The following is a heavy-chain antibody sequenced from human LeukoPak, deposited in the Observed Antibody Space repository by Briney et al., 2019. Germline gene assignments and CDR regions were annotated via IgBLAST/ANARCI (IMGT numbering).Heavy chain of an antibody. J-gene: IGHJ6*02. CDR1: GGSISSSSYY. Sequence: SETLSLTCTVSGGSISSSSYYWGWLRQPPGKGLEWIGSIYYSGSAYYNPSLKSRVTISVDTSKNQFSLKLSSVTAADTAVYYCASLYCCSTSCFGVPYYYYGMDVWGQGTTVTVSS. V-gene: IGHV4-39*01. CDR2: IYYSGSA. CDR3: ASLYCCSTSCFGVPYYYYGMDV. D-gene: IGHD2-2*01.